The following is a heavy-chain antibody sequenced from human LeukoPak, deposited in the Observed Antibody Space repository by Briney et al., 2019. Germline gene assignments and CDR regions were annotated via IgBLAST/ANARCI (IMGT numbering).Heavy chain of an antibody. J-gene: IGHJ5*02. CDR1: GYTFTSYG. CDR2: ISAYNGNT. D-gene: IGHD3-16*02. Sequence: ASVKVSCKASGYTFTSYGISWVRQAPGQGLEWMGWISAYNGNTNYAQKLQGRVTMTTDTSTSTAYMELRSLRSDDTAVYYCARDLGTYYDYVWGSYRYHWFDPWGQGTLVTVSS. CDR3: ARDLGTYYDYVWGSYRYHWFDP. V-gene: IGHV1-18*01.